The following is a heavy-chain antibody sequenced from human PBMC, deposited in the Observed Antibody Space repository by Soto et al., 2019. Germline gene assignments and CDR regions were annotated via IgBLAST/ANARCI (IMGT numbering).Heavy chain of an antibody. J-gene: IGHJ5*02. D-gene: IGHD3-3*01. V-gene: IGHV1-3*01. CDR3: ARRGFYYVFLSGYYYSNWLYP. CDR2: INPGNGNT. CDR1: GYTFTSYA. Sequence: ASVKVSCKASGYTFTSYAIHWVRQAPGQRLEWMGWINPGNGNTKYSQKFQDRVTITTDTSASTAYMELSSLRSEDTAVYYCARRGFYYVFLSGYYYSNWLYPWGQGTLVTGSA.